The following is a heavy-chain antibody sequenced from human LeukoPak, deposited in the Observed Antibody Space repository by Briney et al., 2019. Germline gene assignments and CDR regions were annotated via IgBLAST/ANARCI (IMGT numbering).Heavy chain of an antibody. Sequence: PGGSLRLSCAASGFTFSSYSMNWVRQAPGKGLEWVSYISSSSSTIYYADSVKGRFTISRDNSKNTLYLQMNSLRAEDTAVYYCARGYYDSSGYYLDNWGQGTLVTVSS. CDR2: ISSSSSTI. CDR1: GFTFSSYS. CDR3: ARGYYDSSGYYLDN. V-gene: IGHV3-48*01. J-gene: IGHJ4*02. D-gene: IGHD3-22*01.